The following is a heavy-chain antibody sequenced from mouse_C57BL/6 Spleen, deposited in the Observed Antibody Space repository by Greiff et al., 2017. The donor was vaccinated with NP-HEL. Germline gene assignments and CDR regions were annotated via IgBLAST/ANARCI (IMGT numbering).Heavy chain of an antibody. CDR3: ARGPTAYYFDY. CDR2: IYPGDGDT. V-gene: IGHV1-82*01. Sequence: QVQLQQSGPELVKPGASVKISCKASGYAFSSSWMNWVKQRPGKGLEWIGRIYPGDGDTNYNGKFKGKATLTADKSSSTAYMQLSSLTSEDSAVYVCARGPTAYYFDYWGQGTTLTVSS. D-gene: IGHD2-10*01. CDR1: GYAFSSSW. J-gene: IGHJ2*01.